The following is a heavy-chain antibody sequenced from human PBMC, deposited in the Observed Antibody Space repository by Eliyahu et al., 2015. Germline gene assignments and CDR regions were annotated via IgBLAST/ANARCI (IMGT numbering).Heavy chain of an antibody. CDR3: ARGRNKNKELSLFDY. CDR2: MNPNSGNT. Sequence: QVQLVQSGAEVMKPGASMRVSCKASGYTXRSHDIXWVRXATGQGLGGGGWMNPNSGNTGYAQKFQGRVTMTKNTSISTVYMELSSLRSEDTAVYYCARGRNKNKELSLFDYWGQGTLVTVSS. J-gene: IGHJ4*02. CDR1: GYTXRSHD. D-gene: IGHD3-16*02. V-gene: IGHV1-8*01.